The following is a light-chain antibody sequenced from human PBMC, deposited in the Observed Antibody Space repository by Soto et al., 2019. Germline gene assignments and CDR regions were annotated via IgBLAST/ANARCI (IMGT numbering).Light chain of an antibody. CDR3: GTWDSSLNTVL. Sequence: QSVLTQPPSVSAAPGQKVTISCSGGNSNIGSNYVSWYQQVPGTAPKLLIYDNIQRPSGIPDRFSGSRFGTSATLDITGLXXXXXXXYYCGTWDSSLNTVLFGGGTK. V-gene: IGLV1-51*01. CDR2: DNI. J-gene: IGLJ2*01. CDR1: NSNIGSNY.